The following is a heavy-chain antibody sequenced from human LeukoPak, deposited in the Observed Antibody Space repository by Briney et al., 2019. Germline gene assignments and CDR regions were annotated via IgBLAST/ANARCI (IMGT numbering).Heavy chain of an antibody. CDR3: ARLVSLMNFDY. J-gene: IGHJ4*02. CDR2: IYYSRST. Sequence: SETLSLTCTVSGGSISSYYWSWIRQPPGKGLEWIGYIYYSRSTNYNPSLKSRVTISVDTSKNQFSLKLSSVTAADTAVYYCARLVSLMNFDYWGQGTLVTVSS. CDR1: GGSISSYY. V-gene: IGHV4-59*08. D-gene: IGHD2/OR15-2a*01.